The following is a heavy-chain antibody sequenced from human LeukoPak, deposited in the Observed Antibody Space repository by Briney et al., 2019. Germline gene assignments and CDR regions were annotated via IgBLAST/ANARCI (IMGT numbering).Heavy chain of an antibody. D-gene: IGHD3-22*01. V-gene: IGHV3-53*01. Sequence: GGSLRLSCAASGFTVSSNYMSWVRQAPGKGLEWVSVIYSGGSTYYADSVKGRFTISRDNSKNTLYLQMNSLRAEDTAVYYCAKDYYDSSGYSHFDYWGQGTLVTVSS. CDR3: AKDYYDSSGYSHFDY. CDR2: IYSGGST. CDR1: GFTVSSNY. J-gene: IGHJ4*02.